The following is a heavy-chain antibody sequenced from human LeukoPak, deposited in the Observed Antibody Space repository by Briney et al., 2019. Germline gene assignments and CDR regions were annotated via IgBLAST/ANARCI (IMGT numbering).Heavy chain of an antibody. CDR1: GFTFSSYA. Sequence: GGSLRLSCAASGFTFSSYAMHWVRQAPGKGLEWVAVISYDGSNKYYADSVKGRFTISRDNSKNTLYLQMNSLRAEDTAVYYCARDRGVPSGYEGYFDYWGQGTLVTVSS. J-gene: IGHJ4*02. V-gene: IGHV3-30-3*01. CDR2: ISYDGSNK. CDR3: ARDRGVPSGYEGYFDY. D-gene: IGHD5-12*01.